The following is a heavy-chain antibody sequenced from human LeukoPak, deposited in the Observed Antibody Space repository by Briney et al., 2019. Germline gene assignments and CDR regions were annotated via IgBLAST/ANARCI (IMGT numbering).Heavy chain of an antibody. Sequence: SETLSLTCAVYGGSFSGYYWSWIRQPPGKGLEWIGEINHSGSTNYNPSLKSRVTISVDTSKNQFSLKLSSVTAADTAVYYCARDGYYYGSGSYRHFDYWGQGTLVTVSS. CDR2: INHSGST. D-gene: IGHD3-10*01. J-gene: IGHJ4*02. CDR1: GGSFSGYY. V-gene: IGHV4-34*01. CDR3: ARDGYYYGSGSYRHFDY.